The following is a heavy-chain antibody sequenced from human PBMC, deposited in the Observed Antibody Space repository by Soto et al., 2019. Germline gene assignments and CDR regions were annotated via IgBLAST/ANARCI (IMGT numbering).Heavy chain of an antibody. CDR1: GFTFSSYA. CDR2: ISGSGGST. CDR3: AKVGLAARPDYYYYYGMDV. Sequence: GGSLRLSCAASGFTFSSYAMSWVRQAPGKGLEWVSAISGSGGSTYYVDSVKGRFTISRDNSKNTLYLQMNSLRAEDTAVYYCAKVGLAARPDYYYYYGMDVWGQGTTVTVSS. D-gene: IGHD6-6*01. J-gene: IGHJ6*02. V-gene: IGHV3-23*01.